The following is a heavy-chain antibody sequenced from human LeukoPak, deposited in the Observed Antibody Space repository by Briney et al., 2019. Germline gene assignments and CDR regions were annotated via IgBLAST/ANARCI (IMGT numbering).Heavy chain of an antibody. J-gene: IGHJ3*01. CDR2: IIPISGTA. V-gene: IGHV1-69*05. CDR1: GGTFSSYA. Sequence: SVKVSCKASGGTFSSYAISWVRQAPGQGLEWMGRIIPISGTANYAQKFRGRVTITTDESTSTAYMELSSLRSEDTAVYYCARHQDCSSTSCYSGDAFDVWGQGTMVTVSS. D-gene: IGHD2-2*01. CDR3: ARHQDCSSTSCYSGDAFDV.